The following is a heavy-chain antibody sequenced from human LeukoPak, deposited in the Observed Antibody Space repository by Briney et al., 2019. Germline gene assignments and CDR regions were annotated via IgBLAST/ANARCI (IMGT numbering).Heavy chain of an antibody. CDR3: AREFYYDSSGYRSMDV. CDR1: KFTFRDAW. CDR2: ISGSGDST. Sequence: PGGSLRLSCVGSKFTFRDAWMSWVRQAPNKGLEWHSTISGSGDSTYYADSVKGRFTISRDNSKHTLYLQMNSLRAEDTAVYYCAREFYYDSSGYRSMDVWGQGTTVTVSS. D-gene: IGHD3-22*01. J-gene: IGHJ6*02. V-gene: IGHV3-23*01.